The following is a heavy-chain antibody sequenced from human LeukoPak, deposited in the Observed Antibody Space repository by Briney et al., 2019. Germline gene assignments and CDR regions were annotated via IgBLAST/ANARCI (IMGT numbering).Heavy chain of an antibody. D-gene: IGHD4-11*01. CDR1: GYTFTGYY. V-gene: IGHV1-2*02. Sequence: ASVKVSCKASGYTFTGYYMHWVRQAPGQGLEWMGWINPNSGGTNYAQKFQGRVTMTRDTSISTAYMELSRLRSDDTAVYYCARSSDSNYDPTMSAWGQGTLVTVSS. J-gene: IGHJ5*02. CDR2: INPNSGGT. CDR3: ARSSDSNYDPTMSA.